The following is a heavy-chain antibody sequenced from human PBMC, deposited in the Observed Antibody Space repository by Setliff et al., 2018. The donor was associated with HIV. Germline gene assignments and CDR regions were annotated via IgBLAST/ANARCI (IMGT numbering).Heavy chain of an antibody. V-gene: IGHV2-70*11. J-gene: IGHJ4*02. CDR1: GFSLSPRGMS. D-gene: IGHD3-10*01. CDR3: ARGSESLTYFDN. CDR2: IDWDDAK. Sequence: VSGPTLVNPTQTLTLTCTFSGFSLSPRGMSVSWIRQPPGKALEWLARIDWDDAKYYSTSLKTRLTISKDTSKNQVVLTMTNMDPVDTATYYCARGSESLTYFDNLGPGTLVT.